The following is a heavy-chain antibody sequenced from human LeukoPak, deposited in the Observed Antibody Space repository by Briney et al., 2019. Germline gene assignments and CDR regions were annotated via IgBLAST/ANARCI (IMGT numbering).Heavy chain of an antibody. J-gene: IGHJ4*02. Sequence: GGSLRPSCAASGFTVSDNFMSWVRQAPGKGLEWVSTLYTNDATYYEDSVKGRFTISRDSSKNTLYFQMSSVRIEDTAVYYCARDLPGAARGFDYWGQGTLVTVSS. CDR3: ARDLPGAARGFDY. CDR2: LYTNDAT. CDR1: GFTVSDNF. D-gene: IGHD7-27*01. V-gene: IGHV3-53*01.